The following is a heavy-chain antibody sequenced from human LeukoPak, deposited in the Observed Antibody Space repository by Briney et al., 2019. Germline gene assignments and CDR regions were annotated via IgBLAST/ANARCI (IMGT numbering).Heavy chain of an antibody. Sequence: GWSLRLSCAASGFTFSSYSMNWVRQAPGKGLEGASPISTVGSYIYYADSLKGRFTISRDNAKNSLYLQMNSLRAEDTAVYYCARGKDYYASGSRDHFDYWGQGTLVTVSS. J-gene: IGHJ4*02. V-gene: IGHV3-21*01. CDR1: GFTFSSYS. D-gene: IGHD3-10*01. CDR3: ARGKDYYASGSRDHFDY. CDR2: ISTVGSYI.